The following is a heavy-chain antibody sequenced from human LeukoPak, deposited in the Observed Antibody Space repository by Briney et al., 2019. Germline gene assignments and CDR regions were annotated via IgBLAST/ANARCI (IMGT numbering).Heavy chain of an antibody. CDR2: VSYSGSA. CDR3: ARDSYGYLDY. D-gene: IGHD3-10*01. V-gene: IGHV4-59*01. CDR1: GGSISPYY. J-gene: IGHJ4*02. Sequence: SETLSLTCSVSGGSISPYYWSWVRQPPGKGLEWIGYVSYSGSADYNPSLKSRVTISVDTSKNQFSLKLSSVTAADTAVYYCARDSYGYLDYWGQGTLVTVSS.